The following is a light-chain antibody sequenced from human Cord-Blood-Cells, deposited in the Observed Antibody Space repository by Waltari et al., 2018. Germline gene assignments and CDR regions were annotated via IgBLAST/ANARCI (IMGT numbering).Light chain of an antibody. J-gene: IGKJ3*01. V-gene: IGKV4-1*01. CDR2: WAS. CDR3: QQYYSTPIT. CDR1: QSVLYSSNNKNY. Sequence: DIVMTQSPDSLAVSLGERATINCKSSQSVLYSSNNKNYLAWYQQKPGQPPKLLIYWASTRESGVPDRFSGSGSGTEFTLTISRLQAEDVAVYYCQQYYSTPITFGPGTKVDIK.